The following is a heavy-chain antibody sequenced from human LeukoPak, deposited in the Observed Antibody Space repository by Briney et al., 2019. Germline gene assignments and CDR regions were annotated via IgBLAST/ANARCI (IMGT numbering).Heavy chain of an antibody. CDR3: ARARYSSSKLDAFDI. J-gene: IGHJ3*02. Sequence: ASVKVSCKASGYTFTSYGISWVRQAPGQGLEWMGWISAYNGNTNYAQKLQGRVTMTTDTSTSTAYMELRSLRSDDTAVYYCARARYSSSKLDAFDIWGQGTMVTVSS. CDR2: ISAYNGNT. CDR1: GYTFTSYG. D-gene: IGHD6-6*01. V-gene: IGHV1-18*01.